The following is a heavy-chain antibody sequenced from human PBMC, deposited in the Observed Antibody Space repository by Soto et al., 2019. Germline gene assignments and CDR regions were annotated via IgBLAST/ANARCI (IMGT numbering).Heavy chain of an antibody. CDR2: IIPILGIA. Sequence: QVQLVQSGAEVKKPGSSVKVSCKASGGTFSSYTISCVRQAPVQCLEWIGSIIPILGIANYAQKFQGIVTITADKAPSTAYMELSSLRSADTAVYYCARGSSGWYENWYFDLWGRGTLVTVSS. J-gene: IGHJ2*01. CDR1: GGTFSSYT. CDR3: ARGSSGWYENWYFDL. V-gene: IGHV1-69*02. D-gene: IGHD6-19*01.